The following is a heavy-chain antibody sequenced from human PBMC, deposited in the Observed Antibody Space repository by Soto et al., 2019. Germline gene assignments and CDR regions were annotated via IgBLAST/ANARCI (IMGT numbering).Heavy chain of an antibody. Sequence: QVQLVQSGAEVKKPGASVKVSCKASGYTFTSYGISWVRQAPGQGLEWMGWISAYNGNTNYAQKLQGRVTMTTDTCTSTGCMELGSLSAEDTAVYCCARGQSGGDEDGEAAEFDYWGQGTLVTVSS. J-gene: IGHJ4*02. V-gene: IGHV1-18*01. CDR2: ISAYNGNT. D-gene: IGHD2-15*01. CDR1: GYTFTSYG. CDR3: ARGQSGGDEDGEAAEFDY.